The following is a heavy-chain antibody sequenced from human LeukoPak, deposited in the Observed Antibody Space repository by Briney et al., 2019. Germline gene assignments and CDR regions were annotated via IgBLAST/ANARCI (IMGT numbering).Heavy chain of an antibody. CDR3: ARDKLGLGELSLYDQ. V-gene: IGHV1-2*02. D-gene: IGHD3-16*02. Sequence: ASVKVSCKASGYTLTGYYMHWVRQAPGQGLEWMGWRNPNSGGTKYAQQFQGRVTMTRDTSISTAYMELSRLRSDDTAMYYCARDKLGLGELSLYDQWGQGTPVTFFS. J-gene: IGHJ5*02. CDR2: RNPNSGGT. CDR1: GYTLTGYY.